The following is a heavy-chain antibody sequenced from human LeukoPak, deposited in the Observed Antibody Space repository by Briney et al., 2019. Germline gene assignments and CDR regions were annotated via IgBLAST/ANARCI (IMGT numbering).Heavy chain of an antibody. Sequence: SSETLSLTCTVSGGSISSGSYYWSWIRQPPGKGLEWIGYIYYSGSTNYNPSLKSRVTISVDTSKNQFSLKLSSVTAADTAVYYCAREAAGDFWSGYYLDYWGQGTLVTVSS. J-gene: IGHJ4*02. CDR2: IYYSGST. V-gene: IGHV4-61*01. CDR3: AREAAGDFWSGYYLDY. CDR1: GGSISSGSYY. D-gene: IGHD3-3*01.